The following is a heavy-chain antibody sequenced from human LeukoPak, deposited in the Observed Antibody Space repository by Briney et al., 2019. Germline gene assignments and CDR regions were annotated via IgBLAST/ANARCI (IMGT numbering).Heavy chain of an antibody. CDR2: ISGSGGST. V-gene: IGHV3-23*01. CDR1: GFAFSYFG. J-gene: IGHJ6*03. CDR3: AKGNYYDSSGYYYYYMDV. D-gene: IGHD3-22*01. Sequence: GGSLRLSCTASGFAFSYFGMSWVRQAPGKGLEWVSAISGSGGSTYYADSVKGRFTISRDNSKNTLYLQMNSLRAEDTAVYYCAKGNYYDSSGYYYYYMDVWGKGTTVTISS.